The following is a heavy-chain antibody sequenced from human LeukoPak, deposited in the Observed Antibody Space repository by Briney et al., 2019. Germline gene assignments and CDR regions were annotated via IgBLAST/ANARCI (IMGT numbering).Heavy chain of an antibody. CDR3: ARGPIAVAGIASDY. CDR1: GFTFSSYA. CDR2: ISYDGSNK. Sequence: GGSLLLSCAASGFTFSSYAMHWVRPAPGKGLEWVAVISYDGSNKYYADSVKGRFTISRDNSKNTLYLQMNSLRAEDTAVYYCARGPIAVAGIASDYWGQGTLVTVSS. J-gene: IGHJ4*02. D-gene: IGHD6-19*01. V-gene: IGHV3-30-3*01.